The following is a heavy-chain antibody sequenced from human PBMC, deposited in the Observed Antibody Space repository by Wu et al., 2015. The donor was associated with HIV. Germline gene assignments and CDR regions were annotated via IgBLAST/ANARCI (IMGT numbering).Heavy chain of an antibody. D-gene: IGHD5-18*01. CDR3: AGGGGRTSMDPFDF. CDR1: GATFSNYA. Sequence: QVHLLQSGAEVKKSGSSVRVSCKASGATFSNYALSWVRQAPGQGLEWMGRLIPMYGAADYAQKFQGRVTITADVSTDTAYMVVSGLRSDDTAVYYCAGGGGRTSMDPFDFWGQGTLVTVSS. V-gene: IGHV1-69*13. J-gene: IGHJ4*02. CDR2: LIPMYGAA.